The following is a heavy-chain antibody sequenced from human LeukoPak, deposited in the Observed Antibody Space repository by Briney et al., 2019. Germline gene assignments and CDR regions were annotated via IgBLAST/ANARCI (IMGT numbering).Heavy chain of an antibody. D-gene: IGHD3-22*01. CDR3: AKDGDYDRSGSWASDAFDI. J-gene: IGHJ3*02. V-gene: IGHV1-18*01. Sequence: GASVKVSCKASGYTFTSHGISWVRQAPGQVLEWMGWISAYNGKTNYPQKLQGRVTMTTDTSTTTAYMEVRSLRSDDTAVYYCAKDGDYDRSGSWASDAFDIWGQGTMVTVSS. CDR2: ISAYNGKT. CDR1: GYTFTSHG.